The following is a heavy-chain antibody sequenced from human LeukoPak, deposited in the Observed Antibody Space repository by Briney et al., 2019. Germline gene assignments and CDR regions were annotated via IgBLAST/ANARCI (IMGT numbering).Heavy chain of an antibody. D-gene: IGHD3-16*02. CDR3: ARAAKYDYVWGSYRSNDAFDI. CDR1: GGTFSSYT. J-gene: IGHJ3*02. CDR2: IIPILGVA. Sequence: ASVKVSCKASGGTFSSYTISWVRQAPGQGLEWMGRIIPILGVANYAQKFQGRVTITADKSTSTAYMELSSLRSEDTAAYYCARAAKYDYVWGSYRSNDAFDIWGQGTMVTVSS. V-gene: IGHV1-69*02.